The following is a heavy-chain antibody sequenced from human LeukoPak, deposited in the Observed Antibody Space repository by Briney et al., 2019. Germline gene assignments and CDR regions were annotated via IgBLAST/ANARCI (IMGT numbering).Heavy chain of an antibody. CDR3: ARGTAVALFDY. V-gene: IGHV4-34*01. J-gene: IGHJ4*02. CDR1: GGSFSGYY. D-gene: IGHD6-19*01. CDR2: INHSGST. Sequence: SETLSLTCAVYGGSFSGYYWSWIRQPPGKGLEWIGEINHSGSTNYNPSLKSRVTISVDTSKNQSSLKLSSVTAADTAVYYCARGTAVALFDYWGQGTLVTVSS.